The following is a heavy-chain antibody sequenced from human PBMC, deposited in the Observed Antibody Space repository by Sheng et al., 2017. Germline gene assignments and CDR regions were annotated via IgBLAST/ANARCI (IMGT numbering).Heavy chain of an antibody. CDR3: ARGGLIAARGEAFDI. CDR1: GGSISSSSYY. J-gene: IGHJ3*02. V-gene: IGHV4-39*01. Sequence: QLQLQESGPGLVKPSETLSLTCTVSGGSISSSSYYWGWIRQPPGKGLEWIGSIYYSGSTYYNPSLKSRVTISVDTSKNQFSLKLSSVTAADTAVYYCARGGLIAARGEAFDIWGQGTSGHRLF. CDR2: IYYSGST. D-gene: IGHD6-6*01.